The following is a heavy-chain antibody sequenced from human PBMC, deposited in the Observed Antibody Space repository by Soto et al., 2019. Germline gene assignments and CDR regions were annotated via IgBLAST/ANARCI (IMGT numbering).Heavy chain of an antibody. J-gene: IGHJ6*02. CDR2: IDPSDSYT. CDR1: GYSFTSYW. CDR3: RVYASSTYYYYDMDV. Sequence: GESLKISCKGSGYSFTSYWISWVRQMPEKGLEWMGRIDPSDSYTNYSPSFQGHVTISVDKSSTTAYLQWSSLKASDTALYYCRVYASSTYYYYDMDVWGLGTTVTVSS. V-gene: IGHV5-10-1*01. D-gene: IGHD2-8*01.